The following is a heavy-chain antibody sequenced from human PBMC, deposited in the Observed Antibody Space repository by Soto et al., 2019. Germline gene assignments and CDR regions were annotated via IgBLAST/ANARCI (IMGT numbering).Heavy chain of an antibody. Sequence: QVQLVQSGAEVKKPGASVKVSCKASGYTFTGYYMHWVRQAPGQGLEWMGWINPNSGGTNYAQKFQGWVTMTRDTSISTAYMELSRLRSDDTAVYYCAREKIPASYYYYGMDVWGQGTTVTVSS. CDR3: AREKIPASYYYYGMDV. V-gene: IGHV1-2*04. CDR1: GYTFTGYY. CDR2: INPNSGGT. D-gene: IGHD2-2*01. J-gene: IGHJ6*02.